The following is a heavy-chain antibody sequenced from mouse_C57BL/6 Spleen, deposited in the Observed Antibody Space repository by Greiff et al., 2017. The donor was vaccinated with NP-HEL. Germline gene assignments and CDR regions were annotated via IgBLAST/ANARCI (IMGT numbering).Heavy chain of an antibody. V-gene: IGHV5-16*01. D-gene: IGHD2-3*01. CDR2: INYDGSSA. CDR1: GFTFSDYY. Sequence: DVMLVESEGGLVQPGSSMKLSCTASGFTFSDYYMAWVRQVPEKGLEWVANINYDGSSAYYLDSLKSRFIISRDHEKTILYLQMSSLKSEDTATYYCARDGDYDGYSLAMDYWGQGTSVTVSS. CDR3: ARDGDYDGYSLAMDY. J-gene: IGHJ4*01.